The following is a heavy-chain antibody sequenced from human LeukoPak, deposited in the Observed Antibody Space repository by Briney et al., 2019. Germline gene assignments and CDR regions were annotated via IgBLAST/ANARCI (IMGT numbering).Heavy chain of an antibody. V-gene: IGHV3-23*01. D-gene: IGHD6-19*01. CDR3: AKNQGQWLVPVDY. J-gene: IGHJ4*02. CDR1: GFTFSKYA. CDR2: MSGSGGST. Sequence: GGSLRLSCAASGFTFSKYAMSWVRQAPGKGLEWVSSMSGSGGSTYYADSVKGRFTISRDNSKNTLYLQMNNLRAEDTALYYCAKNQGQWLVPVDYWGQGTLVTVSS.